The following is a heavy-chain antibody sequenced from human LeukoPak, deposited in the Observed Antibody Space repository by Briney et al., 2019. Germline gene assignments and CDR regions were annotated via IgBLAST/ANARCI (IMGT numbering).Heavy chain of an antibody. D-gene: IGHD2-15*01. CDR3: ARLLGYCSGGSCYSIRFDF. Sequence: GGSLRLSCAASGFTFSSYSMSWVRQAPGKGLEWVANIKQDGSEKYYVDSVKGRFTISRDNAKNSLYLQMNSLIAEDTAVYYCARLLGYCSGGSCYSIRFDFWGRGTLVIVSA. J-gene: IGHJ4*02. V-gene: IGHV3-7*01. CDR2: IKQDGSEK. CDR1: GFTFSSYS.